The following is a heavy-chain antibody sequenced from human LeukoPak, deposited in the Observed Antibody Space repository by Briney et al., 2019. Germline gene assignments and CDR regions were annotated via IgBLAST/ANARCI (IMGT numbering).Heavy chain of an antibody. D-gene: IGHD3-10*01. CDR3: ARALWFGETFPAY. CDR1: GLTISSYS. CDR2: ISSSSSTI. V-gene: IGHV3-48*01. Sequence: GGSLRLSCAASGLTISSYSMNWVRQAPGKGLQWVSYISSSSSTIYYADSVKGRFTISRDNAKNSLYLQMNSLRAEDTAVYYCARALWFGETFPAYWGEGTLVTVSS. J-gene: IGHJ4*02.